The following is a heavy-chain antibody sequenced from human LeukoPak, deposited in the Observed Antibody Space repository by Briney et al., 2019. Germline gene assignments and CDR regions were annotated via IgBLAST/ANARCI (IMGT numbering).Heavy chain of an antibody. CDR2: MNSNSGNT. J-gene: IGHJ4*02. D-gene: IGHD1-7*01. V-gene: IGHV1-8*01. Sequence: GASVKVSCKASGYTFTSYDINWVRQATGQGLEWMGWMNSNSGNTGYAQKFQGRVTITRITSISTAYMELSSLRSEDTAVYYCARGRTGTTGYWGQGTLVTVSS. CDR3: ARGRTGTTGY. CDR1: GYTFTSYD.